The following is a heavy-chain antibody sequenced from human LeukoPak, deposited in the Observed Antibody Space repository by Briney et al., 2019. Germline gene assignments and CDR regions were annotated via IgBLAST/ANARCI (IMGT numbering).Heavy chain of an antibody. CDR2: IIPIFGTA. J-gene: IGHJ4*02. V-gene: IGHV1-69*05. D-gene: IGHD4-17*01. Sequence: SVKVSCKASGGTFISYAISWVRQAPGQGLEWMGRIIPIFGTANYAQKFQGRVTITTDESTSTAYMELSSLRSEDTAVYYCASYPHYGDYYRLDYWGQGTLVTVSS. CDR3: ASYPHYGDYYRLDY. CDR1: GGTFISYA.